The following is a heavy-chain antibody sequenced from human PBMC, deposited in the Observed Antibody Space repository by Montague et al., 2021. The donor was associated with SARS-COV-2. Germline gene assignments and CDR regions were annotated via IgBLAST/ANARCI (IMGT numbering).Heavy chain of an antibody. CDR1: GTSFSGYY. J-gene: IGHJ6*03. Sequence: SETLSLTCAVHGTSFSGYYWNWIRQPPGKGLEWIGEINHGGNTNCNPSLKNRLTISVDTSKNQFSLKLTSVAATDTAVYYCARLRDGVVPSPILGIGPYFTYYYMDVWGKGTTVTVSS. CDR2: INHGGNT. D-gene: IGHD2-15*01. V-gene: IGHV4-34*01. CDR3: ARLRDGVVPSPILGIGPYFTYYYMDV.